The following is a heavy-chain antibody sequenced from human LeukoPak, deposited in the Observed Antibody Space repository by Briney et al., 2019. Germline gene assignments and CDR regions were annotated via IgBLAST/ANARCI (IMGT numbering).Heavy chain of an antibody. J-gene: IGHJ4*02. CDR2: IYTSGTT. CDR1: GGSISSGYNY. V-gene: IGHV4-61*02. D-gene: IGHD2-2*01. CDR3: AKSGCSSSSCPGFL. Sequence: PSETLSPTCTVSGGSISSGYNYWSWIRQPAGKGLEWIGRIYTSGTTNYNPSLKSRVTISQDTSNNQFSLKLRSVTAADTAVYYCAKSGCSSSSCPGFLWGQGTLVTVSS.